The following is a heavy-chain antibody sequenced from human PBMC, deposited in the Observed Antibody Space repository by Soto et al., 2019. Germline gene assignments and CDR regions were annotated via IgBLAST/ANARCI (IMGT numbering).Heavy chain of an antibody. CDR1: GGSISNYY. J-gene: IGHJ4*02. V-gene: IGHV4-59*01. Sequence: PSETLSLTCSASGGSISNYYWSWIRQPPGKGLEWIGYIYYSGSTNYNPSLMSRVSISVDTSKNQFSLKLSSVTAADTAVYYCARNPGYSYGYFDYWGQGTLVTVSS. CDR2: IYYSGST. CDR3: ARNPGYSYGYFDY. D-gene: IGHD5-18*01.